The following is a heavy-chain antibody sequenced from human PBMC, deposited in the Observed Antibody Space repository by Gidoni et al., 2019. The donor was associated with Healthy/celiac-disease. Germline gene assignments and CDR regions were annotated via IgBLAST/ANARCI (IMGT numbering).Heavy chain of an antibody. V-gene: IGHV3-23*01. Sequence: EVQLLESGGGLVLPGGSLRLSGSASVFTFIRYAMGWVRQAPGKGLEWDSAISGSGGSTYYADSVKGRFTISRDNSKNTLYLQMNSLRAEDTAVYYCAKDPPLVGAHADDAFDIWGQGTMVTVSS. CDR3: AKDPPLVGAHADDAFDI. CDR2: ISGSGGST. J-gene: IGHJ3*02. CDR1: VFTFIRYA. D-gene: IGHD1-26*01.